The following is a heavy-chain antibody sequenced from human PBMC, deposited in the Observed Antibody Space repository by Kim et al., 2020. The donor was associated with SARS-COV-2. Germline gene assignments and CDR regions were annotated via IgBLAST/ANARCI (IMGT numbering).Heavy chain of an antibody. CDR1: GFTFSSYG. V-gene: IGHV3-7*01. Sequence: GGCLRLSCAASGFTFSSYGMSWVRQAPGRGLEWVATIKKDGGEQYFVESVKGRFTISRDNAKNSLYLQMSSLRVEDTAVYYCARGYSVYDGHVAFAYWGRGCLVTV. J-gene: IGHJ4*02. D-gene: IGHD5-12*01. CDR3: ARGYSVYDGHVAFAY. CDR2: IKKDGGEQ.